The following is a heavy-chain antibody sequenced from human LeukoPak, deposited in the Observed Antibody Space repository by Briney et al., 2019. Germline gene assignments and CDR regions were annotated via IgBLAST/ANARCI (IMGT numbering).Heavy chain of an antibody. V-gene: IGHV4-61*02. CDR1: GGSISSGSYY. J-gene: IGHJ5*02. Sequence: PSQTLSLTCTVSGGSISSGSYYWSWIRQPAWKGLEWIGRIYSSGSANYNPSLKSRVTISVDRSKNQFSLRLTSVTAADTAVYCCAWAVGSSESKWFDPWGQGTLATVSS. CDR2: IYSSGSA. CDR3: AWAVGSSESKWFDP. D-gene: IGHD1-26*01.